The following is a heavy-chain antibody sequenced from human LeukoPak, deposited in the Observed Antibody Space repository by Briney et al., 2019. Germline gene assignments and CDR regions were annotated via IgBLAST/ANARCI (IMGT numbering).Heavy chain of an antibody. V-gene: IGHV3-74*01. Sequence: GGSLRLSCAASGFTFSSYWMHWVRQAPGKGLVWVSRISSDGSSTSYGDSVKGRFAISRDNAKNTLYLQMNSLRAEDTAVYYCARGIAAAAFDYWGQGTLVTVSS. J-gene: IGHJ4*02. CDR1: GFTFSSYW. CDR2: ISSDGSST. CDR3: ARGIAAAAFDY. D-gene: IGHD6-6*01.